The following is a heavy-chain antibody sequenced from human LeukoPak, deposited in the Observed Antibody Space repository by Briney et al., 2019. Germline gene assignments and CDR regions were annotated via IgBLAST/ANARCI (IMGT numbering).Heavy chain of an antibody. D-gene: IGHD3-22*01. CDR1: GFTFSSYW. V-gene: IGHV3-7*01. CDR3: ASTASSGYYYYYFDY. J-gene: IGHJ4*02. Sequence: DPGGSLRLSCAASGFTFSSYWMSWVRQAPGKGLEWVANIKQDGSEKYYVDSVKGRFTISRDNAKNSLYLQMNSLRAEDTAVYYCASTASSGYYYYYFDYWGQGTLVTVSS. CDR2: IKQDGSEK.